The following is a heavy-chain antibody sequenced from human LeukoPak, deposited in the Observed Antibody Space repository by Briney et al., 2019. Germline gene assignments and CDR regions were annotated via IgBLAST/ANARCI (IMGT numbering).Heavy chain of an antibody. CDR1: GFTLSSYE. CDR2: IDYSGGSS. Sequence: GGSLRLSCTVSGFTLSSYEMSWIRQAPGKGLEWVSSIDYSGGSSYYADSVKGRFTISRDNSKNTLYLQMNSLRAEDTAVYYCAKAFTVVVSPDSDWGQGTLVTVSS. CDR3: AKAFTVVVSPDSD. V-gene: IGHV3-23*01. J-gene: IGHJ4*02. D-gene: IGHD3-22*01.